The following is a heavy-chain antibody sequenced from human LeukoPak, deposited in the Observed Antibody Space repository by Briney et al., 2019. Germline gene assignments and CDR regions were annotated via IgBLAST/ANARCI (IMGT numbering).Heavy chain of an antibody. D-gene: IGHD3-10*01. V-gene: IGHV3-48*02. CDR2: ISSSSSSI. Sequence: PGGPLRLSCAPCGFIFSHYSMNWVPQAPGKGLEWVAYISSSSSSIYYGDSVKGRFTISRDNAKNSVYLQMNSLRDEDTAVYYCARGRSTDFEYWGQGTLVTVSS. J-gene: IGHJ4*02. CDR1: GFIFSHYS. CDR3: ARGRSTDFEY.